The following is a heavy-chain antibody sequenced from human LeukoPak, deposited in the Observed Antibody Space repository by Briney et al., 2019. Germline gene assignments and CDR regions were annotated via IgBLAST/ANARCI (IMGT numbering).Heavy chain of an antibody. D-gene: IGHD3-16*02. Sequence: PSETLSLTCTVSGYSISSGYYWGWIRQPPGKGLEWIGSIYHSGSTYYNPSLKSRVTISVDTSKNQFSLKLSSVTAADTAVYYCARGRVWHDYVWGSYRFYAFDIWGQGTMVTVSS. V-gene: IGHV4-38-2*02. CDR2: IYHSGST. CDR1: GYSISSGYY. J-gene: IGHJ3*02. CDR3: ARGRVWHDYVWGSYRFYAFDI.